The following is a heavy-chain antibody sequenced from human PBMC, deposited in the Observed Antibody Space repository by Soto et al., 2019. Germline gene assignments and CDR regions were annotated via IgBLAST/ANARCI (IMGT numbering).Heavy chain of an antibody. V-gene: IGHV3-30*03. D-gene: IGHD3-22*01. CDR3: AGGFYYYDD. CDR1: GFIFSNYG. J-gene: IGHJ4*02. Sequence: QVQLVESGGDVVQPGRSLKLSCAASGFIFSNYGMPWVRQAPGKGLEWVAVISYDRNNKYYADSVKSRFTISRANSKNTQPVQMNSLRVEDTAVYYCAGGFYYYDDCGQGTLVTVSS. CDR2: ISYDRNNK.